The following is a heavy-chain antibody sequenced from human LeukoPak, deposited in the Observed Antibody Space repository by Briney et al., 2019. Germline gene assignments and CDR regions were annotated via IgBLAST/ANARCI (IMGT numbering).Heavy chain of an antibody. D-gene: IGHD6-13*01. CDR1: GYTFTGYY. CDR2: INPNRGGT. CDR3: ATRGGSSSWYLVGDYYYYMDV. Sequence: VASVKVSCKASGYTFTGYYMHWVRQAPGQGLEWMGWINPNRGGTNYAQKFQGGVTMTRDTSISTAYMELSRLRSDDTAVYYCATRGGSSSWYLVGDYYYYMDVWGKGTTVTISS. J-gene: IGHJ6*03. V-gene: IGHV1-2*02.